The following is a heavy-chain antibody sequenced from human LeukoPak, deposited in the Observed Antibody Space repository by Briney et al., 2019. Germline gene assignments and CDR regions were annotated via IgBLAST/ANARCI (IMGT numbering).Heavy chain of an antibody. Sequence: PSETLSLTCTVSGGSISSYYWSWIRQPPGKGLEWLGEINHSGSTNYNPSLKSRVTISVDTSKNQFSLKLSSVTAADTAVYYCARARRYAGVDYWGQGTLVTVSS. D-gene: IGHD1-1*01. V-gene: IGHV4-34*01. J-gene: IGHJ4*02. CDR2: INHSGST. CDR3: ARARRYAGVDY. CDR1: GGSISSYY.